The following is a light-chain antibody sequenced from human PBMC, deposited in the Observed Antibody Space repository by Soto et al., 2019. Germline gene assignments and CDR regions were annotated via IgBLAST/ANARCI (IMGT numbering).Light chain of an antibody. V-gene: IGLV2-14*03. CDR3: SSYTRSSTPYV. CDR1: SSDVGGYDY. J-gene: IGLJ1*01. Sequence: QSALTQPASVSGSPGQSITISCTGSSSDVGGYDYVSWYQHHPGKAPKLMIHDVSNRPSGVSNRFSGSKSGNTASLTISGLQAEDEADYYCSSYTRSSTPYVFGTGTKLTVL. CDR2: DVS.